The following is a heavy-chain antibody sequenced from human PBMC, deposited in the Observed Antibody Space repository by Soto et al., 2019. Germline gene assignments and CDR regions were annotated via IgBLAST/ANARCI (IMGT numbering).Heavy chain of an antibody. Sequence: QVQLQESGPGLVKPSQTLSLTCNVSGESISRGGYYWSWIRHHPRKGLEWIGYIYDSESAYYNPSLNSRVTISMDSSKNPFAMRLSSVTDADTAVYYFARASSCSSAAVYWGQGTLVTVSS. CDR3: ARASSCSSAAVY. CDR2: IYDSESA. V-gene: IGHV4-31*03. J-gene: IGHJ4*02. CDR1: GESISRGGYY. D-gene: IGHD6-6*01.